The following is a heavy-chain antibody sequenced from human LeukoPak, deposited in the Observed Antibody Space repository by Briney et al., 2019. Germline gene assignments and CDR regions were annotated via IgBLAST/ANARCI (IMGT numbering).Heavy chain of an antibody. V-gene: IGHV1-18*01. CDR3: ARGPRGERGLLRPATD. D-gene: IGHD3-16*01. CDR2: ISAYNGNT. J-gene: IGHJ4*02. Sequence: ASVRVSCKASGYTFTSYGISWVRQAPGQELEWMGWISAYNGNTNYAQKLQGRVTMTTDTSTSTAYMELRSLRSDDTAVYYCARGPRGERGLLRPATDWGQGTLVTVSS. CDR1: GYTFTSYG.